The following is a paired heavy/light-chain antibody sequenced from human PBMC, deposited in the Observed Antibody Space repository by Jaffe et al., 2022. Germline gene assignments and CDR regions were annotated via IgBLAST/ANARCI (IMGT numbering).Heavy chain of an antibody. CDR1: GGSISSGGYS. CDR3: ARGVDYGDSRISHFDY. J-gene: IGHJ4*02. CDR2: IYHSGST. D-gene: IGHD4-17*01. Sequence: QLQLQESGSGLVKPSQTLSLTCAVSGGSISSGGYSWSWIRQPPGKGLEWIGYIYHSGSTYYNPSLKSRVTISVDRSKNQFSLKLSSVTAADTAVYYCARGVDYGDSRISHFDYWGQGTLVTVSS. V-gene: IGHV4-30-2*01.
Light chain of an antibody. CDR3: SSYTSSSTLLV. CDR2: DVS. V-gene: IGLV2-14*03. J-gene: IGLJ2*01. Sequence: QSALTQPASVSGSPGQSITISCTGTSSDVGGYNYVSWYQQHPGKAPKLMIYDVSNRPSGVSNRFSGSKSGNTASLTISGLQAEDEADYYCSSYTSSSTLLVFGGGTKLTVL. CDR1: SSDVGGYNY.